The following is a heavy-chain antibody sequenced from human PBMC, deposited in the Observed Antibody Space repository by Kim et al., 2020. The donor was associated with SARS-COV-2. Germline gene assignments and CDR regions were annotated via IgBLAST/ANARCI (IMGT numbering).Heavy chain of an antibody. CDR3: ASRIILFRGVGAFDI. CDR2: IDPGDSYT. J-gene: IGHJ3*02. V-gene: IGHV5-10-1*01. CDR1: GYTFSNYW. D-gene: IGHD3-10*01. Sequence: GESLKISCTGSGYTFSNYWISWVRQMPGKDLEWMGRIDPGDSYTNYSPSFQGHVTISADKSISTTYLQWSSLKASDTAMYYCASRIILFRGVGAFDIWGQGTRDTVSS.